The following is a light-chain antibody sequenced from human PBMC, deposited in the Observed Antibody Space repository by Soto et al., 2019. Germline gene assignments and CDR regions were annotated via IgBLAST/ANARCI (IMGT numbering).Light chain of an antibody. V-gene: IGKV1-39*01. CDR2: AAS. J-gene: IGKJ4*01. CDR3: QQSYATVRT. CDR1: QTSSTF. Sequence: DIKMTQSPSSLSSSGGGRGTITGRASQTSSTFLNWYQQKPGKAPRLLIYAASRLQSGVTARFSGSGAGTDFTLTITSLQPEDFGTYYCQQSYATVRTVGGGTKVDIK.